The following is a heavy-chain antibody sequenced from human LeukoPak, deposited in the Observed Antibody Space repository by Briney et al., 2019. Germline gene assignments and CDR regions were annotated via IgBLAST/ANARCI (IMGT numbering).Heavy chain of an antibody. Sequence: KASETLSLTCTVSGGSISSSSYYWGWIRQPPGKGLEWIGSIYYSGSTYYNPSLKSRVTISVDTSKNQFSLKLSSVTAADTAVYYCARSERYYYGSGSYLTWGQGTLVTVSS. CDR3: ARSERYYYGSGSYLT. D-gene: IGHD3-10*01. CDR1: GGSISSSSYY. J-gene: IGHJ5*02. V-gene: IGHV4-39*07. CDR2: IYYSGST.